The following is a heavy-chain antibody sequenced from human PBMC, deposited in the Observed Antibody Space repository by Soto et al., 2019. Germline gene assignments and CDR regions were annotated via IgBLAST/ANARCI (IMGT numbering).Heavy chain of an antibody. CDR1: GFTFSSYS. Sequence: GGSLRLSCAASGFTFSSYSMNWVRQAPGKGLEWVSYISSSSSTIYYADSVKGRFTISRDNAKNSLYLQMNSLRDEDTAVYYCARDGYRPSNTVTFFDYWGQGTLVTVSS. V-gene: IGHV3-48*02. D-gene: IGHD4-17*01. J-gene: IGHJ4*02. CDR2: ISSSSSTI. CDR3: ARDGYRPSNTVTFFDY.